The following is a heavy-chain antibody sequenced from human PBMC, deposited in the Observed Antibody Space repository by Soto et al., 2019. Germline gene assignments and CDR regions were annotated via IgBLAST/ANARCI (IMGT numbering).Heavy chain of an antibody. J-gene: IGHJ4*02. D-gene: IGHD2-2*01. Sequence: SETLSLTCTVSGGSISSYDWSWIRQPPGKGLEWIGYIYYSGSTNYNPSLKSRVTISVDTSKNQFSLKLSSVTAADTAVYYCARGGDRRYCSSTSCYPFDYWGQGTLVTVSS. CDR3: ARGGDRRYCSSTSCYPFDY. CDR1: GGSISSYD. V-gene: IGHV4-59*01. CDR2: IYYSGST.